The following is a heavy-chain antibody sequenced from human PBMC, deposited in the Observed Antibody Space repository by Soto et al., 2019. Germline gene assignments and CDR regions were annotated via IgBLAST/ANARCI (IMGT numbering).Heavy chain of an antibody. CDR3: ARDVLSTSPYLDF. CDR2: INPYNGNT. J-gene: IGHJ4*02. V-gene: IGHV1-18*04. CDR1: GYTFDTYS. Sequence: VQLVQSGAEVKKPGASVKISCKASGYTFDTYSMTWVRQAPGQGLEWMAWINPYNGNTHYSQKAQGRVSVTTDTSTSTVYMELRSQRSDDTAVYYCARDVLSTSPYLDFWGQGTMVNVSS.